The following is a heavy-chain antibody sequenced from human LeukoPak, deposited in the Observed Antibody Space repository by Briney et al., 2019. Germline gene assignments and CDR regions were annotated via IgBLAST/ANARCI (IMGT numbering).Heavy chain of an antibody. Sequence: PGRSLSLSCAASGFTFSSYAMHWVRQAPGKGLEWVAVISYDGSNKYYADSVKGRFTISRDNSKNTLYLQMNSLRAEDTAVYYCARGYCSSTSCYLGYRGQGTLVTVSS. J-gene: IGHJ4*02. D-gene: IGHD2-2*01. CDR3: ARGYCSSTSCYLGY. V-gene: IGHV3-30-3*01. CDR2: ISYDGSNK. CDR1: GFTFSSYA.